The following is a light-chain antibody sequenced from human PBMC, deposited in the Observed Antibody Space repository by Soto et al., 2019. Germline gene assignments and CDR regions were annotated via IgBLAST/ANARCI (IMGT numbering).Light chain of an antibody. CDR2: EVS. Sequence: QSALTQPPSVSGSPGQSITISCTGTNRDVGGYDYVSWYQQHPGKSPKLILYEVSNRPAGVSNRFSGSKSGNTASLSISGLQAEDEADYYCSSYTNTGTLYVLGTGTKVPS. J-gene: IGLJ1*01. CDR1: NRDVGGYDY. V-gene: IGLV2-14*01. CDR3: SSYTNTGTLYV.